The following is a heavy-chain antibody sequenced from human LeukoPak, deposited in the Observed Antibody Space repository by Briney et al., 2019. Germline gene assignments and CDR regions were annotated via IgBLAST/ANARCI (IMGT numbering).Heavy chain of an antibody. J-gene: IGHJ4*02. CDR1: GFTFSSYG. V-gene: IGHV3-30*02. Sequence: GGSLRLSCAASGFTFSSYGMHWVRQAPGKGLEWVAFIRYDGSNKYYADSVKGRFTISRDNSKNTLYLQMNSLRAEDTAVYYCALEGSYYDFWSGYYPHTFDYWGQGTLVTVSS. CDR2: IRYDGSNK. CDR3: ALEGSYYDFWSGYYPHTFDY. D-gene: IGHD3-3*01.